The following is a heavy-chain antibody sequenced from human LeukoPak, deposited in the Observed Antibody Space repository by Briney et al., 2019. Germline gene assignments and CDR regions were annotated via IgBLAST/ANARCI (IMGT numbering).Heavy chain of an antibody. CDR2: ISYDGSNK. J-gene: IGHJ6*03. CDR3: AKDLYDYGNYYYYYMDV. Sequence: PGGSLRLSCAASGFTFSSYGMHWVRQAPGKGLEWLAVISYDGSNKYYADSVKGRFTISRDNSKNTLYLQMNSLRAEDTAVYYCAKDLYDYGNYYYYYMDVWGKGTTVTVSS. CDR1: GFTFSSYG. D-gene: IGHD4-17*01. V-gene: IGHV3-30*18.